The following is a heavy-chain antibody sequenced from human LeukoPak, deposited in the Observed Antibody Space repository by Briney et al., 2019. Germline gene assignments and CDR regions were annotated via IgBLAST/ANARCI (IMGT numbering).Heavy chain of an antibody. V-gene: IGHV4-34*01. D-gene: IGHD3-22*01. CDR2: INHSGST. CDR3: ARGFKRYYYDSSGPVDY. Sequence: SETLSLTCAVYGGSFSGYYWSWLRQPPGKGLEWIGEINHSGSTNYNPSLKSRVTISVDTSKNQFSLKLSSVTAADTAVYYCARGFKRYYYDSSGPVDYWGQGTLVTVSS. CDR1: GGSFSGYY. J-gene: IGHJ4*02.